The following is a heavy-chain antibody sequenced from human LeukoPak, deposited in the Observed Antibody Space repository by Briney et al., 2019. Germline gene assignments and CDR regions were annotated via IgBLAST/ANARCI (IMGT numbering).Heavy chain of an antibody. J-gene: IGHJ4*02. CDR3: ARELVQLELPFDY. V-gene: IGHV1-2*02. D-gene: IGHD1-1*01. Sequence: GASVKVSCKASGYTFTGYYMHWVRQAPGQGLEWMGWINPNSGGTNYAQKFQGRVTMTRDTSISTAYMELSRLRSDDTAVYYCARELVQLELPFDYWGQGTLVTVSS. CDR2: INPNSGGT. CDR1: GYTFTGYY.